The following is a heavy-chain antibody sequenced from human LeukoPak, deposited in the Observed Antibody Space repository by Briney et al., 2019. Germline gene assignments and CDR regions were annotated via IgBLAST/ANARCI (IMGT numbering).Heavy chain of an antibody. D-gene: IGHD6-13*01. J-gene: IGHJ3*02. Sequence: GGSLRLSCAASGFTFSSYATSWVRQAPGKGLEWVSAISGSGGSTYYADSVKGRFTISRDNSKNTLYLQMNSLRAEDTAVYYCARAGAAAGTIRDAFDIWGQGTMVTVSS. CDR3: ARAGAAAGTIRDAFDI. CDR1: GFTFSSYA. CDR2: ISGSGGST. V-gene: IGHV3-23*01.